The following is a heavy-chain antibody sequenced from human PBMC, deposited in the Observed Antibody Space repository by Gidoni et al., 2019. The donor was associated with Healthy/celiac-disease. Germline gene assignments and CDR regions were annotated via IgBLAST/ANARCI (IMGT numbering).Heavy chain of an antibody. J-gene: IGHJ4*02. D-gene: IGHD3-22*01. CDR2: IWYDGSNK. Sequence: QVQLVESGGGVVQPGRSLRLSFPASGFPFSSYGMHWVRQAPGKGLEWLAVIWYDGSNKYYADSVKGRFTISRDNSKNTLYLQMNSLRAEDTAVYYCARAGVKSSGSCFDYWGQGTLVTVSS. CDR1: GFPFSSYG. CDR3: ARAGVKSSGSCFDY. V-gene: IGHV3-33*01.